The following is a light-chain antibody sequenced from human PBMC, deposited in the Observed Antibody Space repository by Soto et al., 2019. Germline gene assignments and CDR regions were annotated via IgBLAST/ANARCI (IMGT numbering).Light chain of an antibody. Sequence: EIVMTQSPATLSVSPGERATLSCRASQNILSNLAWYQQKPGQAPRLLIYGASXXXXXXXXRFSGSGSGTEFTLTISSLQSEDFEIYYCQQYNNWPITFGQGTRLEIK. CDR3: QQYNNWPIT. V-gene: IGKV3-15*01. CDR1: QNILSN. J-gene: IGKJ5*01. CDR2: GAS.